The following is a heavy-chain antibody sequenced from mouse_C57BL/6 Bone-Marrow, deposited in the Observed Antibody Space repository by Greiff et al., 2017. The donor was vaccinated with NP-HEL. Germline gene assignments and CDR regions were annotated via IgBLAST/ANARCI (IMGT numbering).Heavy chain of an antibody. V-gene: IGHV1-18*01. Sequence: EVMLVESGPELVKPGASVKIPCKASGYTFTDYNMDWVKQSHGKSLEWIGDINPNNGGTIYNQKFKGKATLTVDKSSSTAYMELRSLTSEDTAVYYCALRWLLRGSFAYWGQGTLVTVSA. CDR2: INPNNGGT. J-gene: IGHJ3*01. D-gene: IGHD2-3*01. CDR1: GYTFTDYN. CDR3: ALRWLLRGSFAY.